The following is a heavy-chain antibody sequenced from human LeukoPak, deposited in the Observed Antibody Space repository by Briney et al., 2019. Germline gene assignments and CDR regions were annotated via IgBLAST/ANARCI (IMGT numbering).Heavy chain of an antibody. V-gene: IGHV1-2*03. CDR2: INPNSGGS. CDR3: APTSGRSSEFYFDY. J-gene: IGHJ4*02. Sequence: LGASVKVSCKASGYTFTGYYMHWVRQAPGQGLEWMGWINPNSGGSDYAQKFQGRLTMTRDTSISTAYMELSRLRSDDTAVYYCAPTSGRSSEFYFDYWGLGTLVTVSS. CDR1: GYTFTGYY. D-gene: IGHD3-10*01.